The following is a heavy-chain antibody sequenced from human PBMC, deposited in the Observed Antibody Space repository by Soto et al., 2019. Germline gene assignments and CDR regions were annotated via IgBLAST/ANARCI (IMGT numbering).Heavy chain of an antibody. Sequence: ASVKVSCKVSGYAFTSYYMHWVRQAPGQGLEWMGIINPSGGSTSYAQKFQGRVTMTRDTSTSTVYMELSSLRSEDTAVYYCARVTSPGAFVDYWGQGTLVTVSS. CDR1: GYAFTSYY. D-gene: IGHD2-15*01. J-gene: IGHJ4*02. CDR2: INPSGGST. V-gene: IGHV1-46*01. CDR3: ARVTSPGAFVDY.